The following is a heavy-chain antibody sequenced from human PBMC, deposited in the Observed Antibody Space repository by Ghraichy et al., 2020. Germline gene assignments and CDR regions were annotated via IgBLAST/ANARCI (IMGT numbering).Heavy chain of an antibody. CDR1: GFTFSNYG. D-gene: IGHD3-10*01. CDR2: ISGIGGGT. V-gene: IGHV3-23*01. Sequence: GGSLRLSCAASGFTFSNYGMTWVRQAPGKGLEWVALISGIGGGTYYADSVKGRFTISRDDSKNTLYLQMNSLRAEDTAVYYCAKGVFDSWGQGTLVTVAA. J-gene: IGHJ4*02. CDR3: AKGVFDS.